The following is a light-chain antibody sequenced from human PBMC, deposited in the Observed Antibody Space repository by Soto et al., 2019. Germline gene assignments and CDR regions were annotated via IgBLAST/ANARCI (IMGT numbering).Light chain of an antibody. CDR2: GAS. CDR1: QIVRSNY. CDR3: QQYDGSPHT. V-gene: IGKV3-20*01. Sequence: DNVLTQSPATLSLSPGERATLSCRAAQIVRSNYLAWYQQKPGQAPRLLIYGASSRATGIPDRFSGSGSGTDFTLTISRLEPEDFAVFYCQQYDGSPHTFGQGTKLEIK. J-gene: IGKJ2*01.